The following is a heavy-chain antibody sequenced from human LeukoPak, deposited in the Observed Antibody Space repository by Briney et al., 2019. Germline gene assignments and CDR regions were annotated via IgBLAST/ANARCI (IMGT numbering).Heavy chain of an antibody. CDR2: IYYSGST. CDR1: GGSISSGDYY. V-gene: IGHV4-30-4*01. J-gene: IGHJ4*02. CDR3: ARDRYDSSGLYYFDY. D-gene: IGHD3-22*01. Sequence: PSETLSLTCTVSGGSISSGDYYWSRIRQPPGKGLEWIGYIYYSGSTYYNPSLKSRVTISVDTSKNQFSLKLSSVTAADTAVYYCARDRYDSSGLYYFDYWGQGTLVTVSS.